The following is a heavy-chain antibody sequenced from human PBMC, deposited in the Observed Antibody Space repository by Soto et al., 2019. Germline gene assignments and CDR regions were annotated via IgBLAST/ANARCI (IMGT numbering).Heavy chain of an antibody. Sequence: VKKPGSSVKVSCKASGGTFSSYTISWVRQAPGQGLEWMGRIIPILGIANYAQKFQGRVTITADKSTSTAYMELSSLRSEDTAVYYCARSGSYSNYFDYWGQGTLVTVSS. CDR2: IIPILGIA. V-gene: IGHV1-69*02. CDR1: GGTFSSYT. D-gene: IGHD1-26*01. J-gene: IGHJ4*02. CDR3: ARSGSYSNYFDY.